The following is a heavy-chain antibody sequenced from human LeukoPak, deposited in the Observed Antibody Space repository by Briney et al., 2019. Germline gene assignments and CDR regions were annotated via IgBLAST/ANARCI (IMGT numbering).Heavy chain of an antibody. D-gene: IGHD1-1*01. CDR1: GFTFSSYG. CDR2: IRYDGSNK. Sequence: SGGSLRLSCAASGFTFSSYGMHWVRQAPGKGLEWVAFIRYDGSNKYYADSVKGRFTISRDNSKNTLYLQMSSLRAEDTAVYYCAKGKDSKNPRLDYWGQGTLVTVSS. V-gene: IGHV3-30*02. CDR3: AKGKDSKNPRLDY. J-gene: IGHJ4*02.